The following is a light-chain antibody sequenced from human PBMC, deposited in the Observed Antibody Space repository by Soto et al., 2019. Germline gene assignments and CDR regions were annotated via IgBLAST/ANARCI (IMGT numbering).Light chain of an antibody. CDR1: HNISHF. CDR3: QQSYSTWYS. J-gene: IGKJ2*03. V-gene: IGKV1-39*01. CDR2: LTS. Sequence: DIPMTQSPSSLSASIGDKVTLTCRSSHNISHFLNWYQLKPGTAPKLLIYLTSNLQSGVPPRFSGSGAATDFTLTITSLQPDDFATYFCQQSYSTWYSFGQGTKLEIK.